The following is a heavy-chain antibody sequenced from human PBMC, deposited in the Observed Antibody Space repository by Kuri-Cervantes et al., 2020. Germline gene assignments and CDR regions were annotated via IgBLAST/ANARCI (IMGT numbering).Heavy chain of an antibody. CDR3: ARERRRTCGGGCYSGHWFDP. Sequence: GSLRLSCAASGFTFSSYAMHWVRQAPGKGLEWVAVISYDGSNKYYADSVKGRFTISRDNSKNTLYLQMNSLRAGDTAVYYCARERRRTCGGGCYSGHWFDPWGQGTLVTVSS. CDR1: GFTFSSYA. CDR2: ISYDGSNK. D-gene: IGHD2-21*02. V-gene: IGHV3-30-3*01. J-gene: IGHJ5*02.